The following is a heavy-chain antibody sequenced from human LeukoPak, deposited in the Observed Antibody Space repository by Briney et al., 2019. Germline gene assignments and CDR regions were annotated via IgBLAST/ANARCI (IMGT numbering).Heavy chain of an antibody. J-gene: IGHJ4*02. D-gene: IGHD6-19*01. CDR1: GYRFTTYW. V-gene: IGHV5-51*01. Sequence: GEPLNISCQCSGYRFTTYWSGWVRKLPGKGLEYMGIIYTGDSDTRSSPSFDGLATISAAQSISTAYLQCISLTPSAPSMYSRYWAVAGYYFDYWGQGTLVTVSS. CDR2: IYTGDSDT. CDR3: YWAVAGYYFDY.